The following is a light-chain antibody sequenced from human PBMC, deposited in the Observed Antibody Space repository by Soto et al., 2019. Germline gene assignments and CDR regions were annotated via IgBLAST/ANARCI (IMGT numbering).Light chain of an antibody. Sequence: EIVLTQSPGTLSLSPGERATLSCRASQSVSSSYLAWYQQKPGQAPRLLIYGASSRATGIPDRFSGSGSGTDFTLTISRLEPEDFAVYSCQQYGGSPTFGGGTKVEIK. V-gene: IGKV3-20*01. CDR2: GAS. CDR1: QSVSSSY. CDR3: QQYGGSPT. J-gene: IGKJ4*01.